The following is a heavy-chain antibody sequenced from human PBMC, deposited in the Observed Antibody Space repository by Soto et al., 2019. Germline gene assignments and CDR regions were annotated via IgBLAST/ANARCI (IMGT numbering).Heavy chain of an antibody. Sequence: QVHLLLQSGAGVKKPGSSVKVSCQASGGTPSNSAISWVRQAPGQGLEWMGGIIPVFGLVKYAQNFQGRVTISADESTNTAYMELSSLRPEDTAVYYCAGGRIVVVGSRAYYGMDVWGQGTTVTVSS. J-gene: IGHJ6*02. V-gene: IGHV1-69*01. CDR3: AGGRIVVVGSRAYYGMDV. CDR1: GGTPSNSA. D-gene: IGHD3-22*01. CDR2: IIPVFGLV.